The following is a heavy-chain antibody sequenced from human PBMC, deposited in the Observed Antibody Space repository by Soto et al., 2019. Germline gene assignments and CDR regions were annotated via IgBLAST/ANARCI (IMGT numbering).Heavy chain of an antibody. CDR1: GGFVSSRSYY. D-gene: IGHD3-3*01. V-gene: IGHV4-39*01. J-gene: IGHJ5*02. Sequence: SETPSLSCTVSGGFVSSRSYYGGCIRHPPGKGLEWIVSIYYSGCTYYNPSLKSRVTISVDTAKTQFSLKLSSVTAADTAVYYCARHGGDLWSGYLEWFDPWGQGTLVTVS. CDR3: ARHGGDLWSGYLEWFDP. CDR2: IYYSGCT.